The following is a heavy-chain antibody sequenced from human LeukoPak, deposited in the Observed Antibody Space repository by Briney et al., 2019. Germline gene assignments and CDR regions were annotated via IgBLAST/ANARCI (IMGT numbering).Heavy chain of an antibody. Sequence: PGGSLRLSCSVSGFTFSNYALHWVRQAPGKGLECVSAISSNGDSTYYADSVKGRFTISRDNARSSLYLQMNSLRDEDTAIYYCARSESSTSGRYYGMDVWGQGTTVTVSS. D-gene: IGHD2-2*01. CDR3: ARSESSTSGRYYGMDV. J-gene: IGHJ6*02. CDR1: GFTFSNYA. CDR2: ISSNGDST. V-gene: IGHV3-64*04.